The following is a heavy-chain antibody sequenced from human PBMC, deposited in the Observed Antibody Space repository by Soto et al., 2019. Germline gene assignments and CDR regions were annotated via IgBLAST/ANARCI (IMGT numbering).Heavy chain of an antibody. CDR2: IYYSGST. D-gene: IGHD2-15*01. Sequence: SETLSLTCTVSGGSISSYYWSWIRQPPGKGLEWIGYIYYSGSTNYNPSLKSRVTISVDTSKNQFSLKLSSVTAADTAVYYCARRSAPIVDSAYFDYWGQGTLVTVSS. J-gene: IGHJ4*02. CDR3: ARRSAPIVDSAYFDY. V-gene: IGHV4-59*01. CDR1: GGSISSYY.